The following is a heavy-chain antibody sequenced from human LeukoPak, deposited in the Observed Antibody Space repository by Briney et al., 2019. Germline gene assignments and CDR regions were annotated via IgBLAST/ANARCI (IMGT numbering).Heavy chain of an antibody. J-gene: IGHJ3*01. V-gene: IGHV3-23*01. CDR2: VRGSGYDT. CDR3: WKSRSGEGAFEY. CDR1: GFTFSSYA. D-gene: IGHD3-10*01. Sequence: GGSLRLSCAASGFTFSSYAMSWVRQAPGKGLEWASAVRGSGYDTYYADSVKGRFTISRDSSKNTLYLQMNGLRAEDTAVIHCWKSRSGEGAFEYWGHGTMVTVSS.